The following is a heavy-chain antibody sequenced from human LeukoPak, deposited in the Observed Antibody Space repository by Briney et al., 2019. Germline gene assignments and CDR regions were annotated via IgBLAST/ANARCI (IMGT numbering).Heavy chain of an antibody. D-gene: IGHD3-10*01. CDR2: FDPEDGET. CDR3: ATVTTNSGNDAFDI. CDR1: GYTLTELS. V-gene: IGHV1-24*01. Sequence: ASVKVSCKVSGYTLTELSMHWVRQAPGKGLEWMGGFDPEDGETIYAQKFQGRVTMTEDTSTDTAYMELSSLGSEDTAVYYCATVTTNSGNDAFDIWGQGTMVTVSS. J-gene: IGHJ3*02.